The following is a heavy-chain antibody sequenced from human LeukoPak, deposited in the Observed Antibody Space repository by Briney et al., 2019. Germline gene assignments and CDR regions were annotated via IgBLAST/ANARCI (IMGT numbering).Heavy chain of an antibody. Sequence: PGGSLRLSCAASGFTFSDYYMSWIRQAPGKGLEWVGRIKRKTEGGTTNYAAPVKGRFSISRDDSKNRLYLQMNSLKIEDTAVYYCTTAVGATEDFDYWGQGTLVTVSS. CDR3: TTAVGATEDFDY. CDR2: IKRKTEGGTT. CDR1: GFTFSDYY. D-gene: IGHD1-26*01. V-gene: IGHV3-15*01. J-gene: IGHJ4*02.